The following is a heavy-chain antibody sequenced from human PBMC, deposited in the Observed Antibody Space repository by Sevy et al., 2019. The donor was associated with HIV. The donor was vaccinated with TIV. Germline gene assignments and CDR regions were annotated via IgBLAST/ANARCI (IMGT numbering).Heavy chain of an antibody. CDR1: GFTFSSHS. D-gene: IGHD3-22*01. V-gene: IGHV3-48*02. CDR3: ARVPPYYDSNVSDF. CDR2: ISGTGNTI. Sequence: GGSLRLSCAASGFTFSSHSMNWVRQTPGKGLEWISYISGTGNTIYYADSVKGRFTISRDNAKNSQYLQLKSLRDEDTAIYYCARVPPYYDSNVSDFWGHGSLVTVSS. J-gene: IGHJ4*01.